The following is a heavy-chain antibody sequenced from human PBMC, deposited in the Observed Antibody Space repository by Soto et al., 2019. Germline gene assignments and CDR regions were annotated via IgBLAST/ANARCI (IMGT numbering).Heavy chain of an antibody. Sequence: GGSLRLSCAASGFTFSSYSMNWVRQAPGKGLEWVSSISSSSSYIYYADSVKGRFTISRDNAKNSLYLQMNSLRAEDTAVYYCASWGIGANDAFDIWGQGTMVTVSS. D-gene: IGHD3-16*01. J-gene: IGHJ3*02. CDR1: GFTFSSYS. CDR2: ISSSSSYI. V-gene: IGHV3-21*01. CDR3: ASWGIGANDAFDI.